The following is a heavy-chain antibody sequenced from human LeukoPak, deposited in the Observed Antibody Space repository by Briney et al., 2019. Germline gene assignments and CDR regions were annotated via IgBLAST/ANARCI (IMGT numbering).Heavy chain of an antibody. CDR2: ISSSGVST. J-gene: IGHJ4*02. CDR1: GFTFSNFG. CDR3: ARLREIPVFGVVTKSTSYFDY. Sequence: HSGGSLRLSCSASGFTFSNFGMSWVRQAPGKGLEWISTISSSGVSTYYADSVKGRFTISRDNAKNSLYLQMNSLRAEDTAVYYCARLREIPVFGVVTKSTSYFDYWGQGTLVTVSS. V-gene: IGHV3-23*01. D-gene: IGHD3-3*01.